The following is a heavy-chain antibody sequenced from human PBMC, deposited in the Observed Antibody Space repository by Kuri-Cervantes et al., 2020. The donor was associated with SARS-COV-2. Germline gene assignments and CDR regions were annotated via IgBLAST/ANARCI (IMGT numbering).Heavy chain of an antibody. J-gene: IGHJ6*02. V-gene: IGHV4-30-2*01. Sequence: SETLSLTCAVSGGSISRGGYSWSWIRQPPGKGLEWIGYIYHSGSTYYNPSLKSRVTISVDRSKNQFSLKLSSVTAADTAVYYWARELVVPAATGYYYYGMDVWGQGTTVTVSS. CDR1: GGSISRGGYS. CDR3: ARELVVPAATGYYYYGMDV. D-gene: IGHD2-2*01. CDR2: IYHSGST.